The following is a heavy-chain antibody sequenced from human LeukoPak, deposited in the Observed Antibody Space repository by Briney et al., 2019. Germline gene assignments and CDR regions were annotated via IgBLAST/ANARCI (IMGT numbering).Heavy chain of an antibody. Sequence: GVSLRLSCAASGFTFSSYGMHWVRQAPGKGLEWVAVIWYDGSNKYYADSVKGRFTISRDNSKNTLYLQMNSLRAEDTAVYYCARDRLRSGSYEQGTYDYYGMDVWGQGTTVTVSS. D-gene: IGHD3-10*01. J-gene: IGHJ6*02. CDR2: IWYDGSNK. CDR1: GFTFSSYG. CDR3: ARDRLRSGSYEQGTYDYYGMDV. V-gene: IGHV3-33*01.